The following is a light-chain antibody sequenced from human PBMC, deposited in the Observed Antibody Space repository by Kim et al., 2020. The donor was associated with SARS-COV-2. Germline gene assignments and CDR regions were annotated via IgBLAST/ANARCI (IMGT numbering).Light chain of an antibody. Sequence: VSPGQTASITCSGDKLGDKYACWYQQKPGQSPVLVIYQDSKRPSGVPERFSGSNSGNTATLTISGTQAMDEADYYCQAWDSSTGVFGGGTQLTVL. CDR1: KLGDKY. V-gene: IGLV3-1*01. CDR3: QAWDSSTGV. CDR2: QDS. J-gene: IGLJ2*01.